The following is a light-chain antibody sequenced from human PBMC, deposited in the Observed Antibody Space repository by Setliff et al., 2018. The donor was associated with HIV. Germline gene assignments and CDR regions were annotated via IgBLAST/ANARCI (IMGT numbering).Light chain of an antibody. CDR1: SFDVGGYNY. CDR3: SSYTSSNTVV. Sequence: QSALTQPASVSGSPGQSITISCTGTSFDVGGYNYVSWYQQHPGKAPKLMIYEVTNRPSGVSDRFSGSKSGNTASLTISGLQAEDEADYYCSSYTSSNTVVFGGGTKVTVL. J-gene: IGLJ2*01. CDR2: EVT. V-gene: IGLV2-14*01.